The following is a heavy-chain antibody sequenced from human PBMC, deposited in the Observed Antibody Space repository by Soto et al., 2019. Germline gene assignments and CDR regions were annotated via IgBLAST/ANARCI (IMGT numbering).Heavy chain of an antibody. CDR2: ISSSSSYI. CDR3: ARDPTDSSGYYRFDY. V-gene: IGHV3-21*01. D-gene: IGHD3-22*01. CDR1: GFTFSSYS. Sequence: GGSLRLSCAASGFTFSSYSMNWVRQAPGKGLEWVSSISSSSSYIYYADSVKGRFTISRDNAKNSLYLQMNSLRAEDTAVYYCARDPTDSSGYYRFDYWGQGTLVTVSS. J-gene: IGHJ4*02.